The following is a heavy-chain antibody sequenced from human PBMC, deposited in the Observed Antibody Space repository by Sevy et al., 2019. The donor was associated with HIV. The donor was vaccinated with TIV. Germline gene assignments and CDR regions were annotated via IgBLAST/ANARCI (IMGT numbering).Heavy chain of an antibody. J-gene: IGHJ4*02. CDR2: LKSDVYGGTV. V-gene: IGHV3-49*04. CDR3: TRWKAAQSIFDY. CDR1: GFTFGDYC. D-gene: IGHD6-13*01. Sequence: GGSLRLSCTASGFTFGDYCMSWVRQAPGKGLEWVAFLKSDVYGGTVDHAASVRGRFVISRDDSKIIAYLQMNDLKTEDTGVYYCTRWKAAQSIFDYWGQGAPVTVSS.